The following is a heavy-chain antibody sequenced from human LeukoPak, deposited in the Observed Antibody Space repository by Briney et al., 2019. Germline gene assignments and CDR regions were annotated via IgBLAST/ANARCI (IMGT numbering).Heavy chain of an antibody. D-gene: IGHD3-22*01. CDR3: TKNYYDTSGSLFY. CDR1: GFTFSNAW. CDR2: IKTKTDGATT. V-gene: IGHV3-15*01. J-gene: IGHJ4*02. Sequence: GGSLRLSCAASGFTFSNAWMSWVRQAPGKGGEWVGRIKTKTDGATTDCGTPVKGRFTISRDDSENTLYLQTNSLKTEDTAVYFCTKNYYDTSGSLFYWGQGTLVTVSS.